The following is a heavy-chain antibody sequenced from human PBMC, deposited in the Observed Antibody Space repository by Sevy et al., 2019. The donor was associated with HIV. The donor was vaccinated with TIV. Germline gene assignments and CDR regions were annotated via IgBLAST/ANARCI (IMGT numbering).Heavy chain of an antibody. Sequence: SETLSLTCTVSGGSISSSSYYWGWIRQPPGKGLEWIGSIYYSGSTYYNPSLKSRVTISVDTSKNQFSLKLGSVTAADTAVYYCARHPLGAYYYGSGSYPLVGNRRGEFDYWGQGTLVTVSS. J-gene: IGHJ4*02. CDR3: ARHPLGAYYYGSGSYPLVGNRRGEFDY. V-gene: IGHV4-39*01. CDR2: IYYSGST. CDR1: GGSISSSSYY. D-gene: IGHD3-10*01.